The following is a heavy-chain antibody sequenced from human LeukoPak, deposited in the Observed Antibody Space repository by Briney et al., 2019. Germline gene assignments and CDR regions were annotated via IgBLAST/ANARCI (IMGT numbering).Heavy chain of an antibody. V-gene: IGHV3-33*01. CDR3: ARDPSSTGYYFDN. J-gene: IGHJ4*02. CDR2: IWFDGSKE. CDR1: GFSFSSYG. D-gene: IGHD5/OR15-5a*01. Sequence: GTSLRLSCAASGFSFSSYGFHWVRQAPGKGLEWVALIWFDGSKEHYADSVEGRFTISRDNSKKTLFLQMDSLRAEDTAVYHCARDPSSTGYYFDNWGQGTLVTVSS.